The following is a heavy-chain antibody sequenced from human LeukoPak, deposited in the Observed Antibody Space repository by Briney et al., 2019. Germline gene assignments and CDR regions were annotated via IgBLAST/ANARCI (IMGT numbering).Heavy chain of an antibody. CDR1: GGSISSGSYY. D-gene: IGHD6-19*01. V-gene: IGHV4-61*02. J-gene: IGHJ4*02. CDR3: ASPVTARGGSGWPQHIDY. CDR2: IYTSGST. Sequence: SETLSLTCTVSGGSISSGSYYWSWIRQPAGKGLEWIGRIYTSGSTNYNPSLKSRVTISVDTSKNQFSLKLSSVTTADTAVYYCASPVTARGGSGWPQHIDYWGQGTLVSVSS.